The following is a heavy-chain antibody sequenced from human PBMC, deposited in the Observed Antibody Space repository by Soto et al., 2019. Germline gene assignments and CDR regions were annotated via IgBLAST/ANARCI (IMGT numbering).Heavy chain of an antibody. D-gene: IGHD2-2*03. V-gene: IGHV5-51*01. CDR2: IYPGDSDT. CDR1: GYSFASYW. J-gene: IGHJ6*01. Sequence: PGESLKISCQGSGYSFASYWSGWVRQMPGKDLEWMGIIYPGDSDTRYSPSFQGQVTISADKSLRTAYLQWTSLKASDTALYYCARTRPFTLGFYHDRMGVLGQGTTGTVSS. CDR3: ARTRPFTLGFYHDRMGV.